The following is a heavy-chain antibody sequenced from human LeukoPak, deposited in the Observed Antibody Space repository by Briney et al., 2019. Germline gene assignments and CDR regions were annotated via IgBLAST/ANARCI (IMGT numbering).Heavy chain of an antibody. CDR1: GGSISSSNW. V-gene: IGHV4-4*02. D-gene: IGHD3-22*01. J-gene: IGHJ3*02. CDR2: IYHSGST. CDR3: ASDSARGLPLSYYYDSSGYVPLAFDI. Sequence: SGTLSLTCAVSGGSISSSNWWSWVRQPPGKGLEWIGEIYHSGSTNYNPSLKSRVTISVDKSKNQFSLKLSSETAADTAVYYCASDSARGLPLSYYYDSSGYVPLAFDIWGQGTMVTVSS.